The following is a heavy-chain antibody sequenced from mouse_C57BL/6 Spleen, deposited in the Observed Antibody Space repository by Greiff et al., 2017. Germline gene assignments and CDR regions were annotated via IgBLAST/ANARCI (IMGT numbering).Heavy chain of an antibody. CDR3: ARSNYGYFDV. Sequence: DVMLVESGGGLVKPGGSLKLSCAASGFTFSDYGMHWVRQAPEKGLEWVAYISSGSSTIYYADTVKGRFTISRDNAKNTLFLQMTSLRSEDTAMYYCARSNYGYFDVWGTGTTVTVSS. D-gene: IGHD2-5*01. CDR1: GFTFSDYG. V-gene: IGHV5-17*01. CDR2: ISSGSSTI. J-gene: IGHJ1*03.